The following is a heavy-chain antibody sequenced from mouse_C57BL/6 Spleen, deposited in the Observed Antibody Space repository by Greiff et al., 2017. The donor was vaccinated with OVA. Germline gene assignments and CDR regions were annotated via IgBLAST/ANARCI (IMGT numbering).Heavy chain of an antibody. J-gene: IGHJ4*01. CDR2: IRNKANNHAT. Sequence: EVKVVESGGGLVQPGGSMKLSCAASGFTFSDAWMDWVRQSPEKGLEWVAEIRNKANNHATYYAESVKGRFTISRDDSKSSVYLQMNSLRAEDTGIYYCTEGNRDYCAMDYWGQGTSVTVSS. CDR1: GFTFSDAW. D-gene: IGHD2-1*01. V-gene: IGHV6-6*01. CDR3: TEGNRDYCAMDY.